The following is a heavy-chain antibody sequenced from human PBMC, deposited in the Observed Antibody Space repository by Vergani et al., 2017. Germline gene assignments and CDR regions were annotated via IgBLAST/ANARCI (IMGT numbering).Heavy chain of an antibody. CDR1: GYSISSGYY. Sequence: QVQLQESGPGLVKPSETLSLTCTVSGYSISSGYYWGWIRQPPGKGLEWIGSIYHSGSTYYNPSLKSRVTISVDTSKNQFSLKRSSVTAADTAVYYCAGGGGSPRAWDWFDPWGQGTLVTVSS. D-gene: IGHD1-26*01. CDR3: AGGGGSPRAWDWFDP. V-gene: IGHV4-38-2*02. CDR2: IYHSGST. J-gene: IGHJ5*02.